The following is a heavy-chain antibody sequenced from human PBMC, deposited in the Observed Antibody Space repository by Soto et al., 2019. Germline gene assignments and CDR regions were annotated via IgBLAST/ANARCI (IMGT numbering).Heavy chain of an antibody. V-gene: IGHV4-59*12. Sequence: SETLSLTCTVSGGSISSYYWSWIRQPPGKGLEWIGYIYYSGSTNYNPSLKSRVTISVDTSKNQFSLKLSSVTAADTAVYYCASPEIGYGRGGFDPWGQGTLVTVSS. J-gene: IGHJ5*02. CDR2: IYYSGST. D-gene: IGHD2-15*01. CDR1: GGSISSYY. CDR3: ASPEIGYGRGGFDP.